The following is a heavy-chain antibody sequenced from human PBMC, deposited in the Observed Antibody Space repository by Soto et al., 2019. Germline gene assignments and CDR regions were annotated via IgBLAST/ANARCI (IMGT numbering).Heavy chain of an antibody. J-gene: IGHJ2*01. Sequence: SETLSLTCTVSGGSVSSGSYYWSWIRQPPGKGLEWIGYIYYSGSTNYNPSLKSRVTISVDTSKNQFSLKLSSVTAADTAVYYCASFYDSSGYYYLDWYFDLWGRGTLVTVSS. CDR2: IYYSGST. V-gene: IGHV4-61*01. D-gene: IGHD3-22*01. CDR1: GGSVSSGSYY. CDR3: ASFYDSSGYYYLDWYFDL.